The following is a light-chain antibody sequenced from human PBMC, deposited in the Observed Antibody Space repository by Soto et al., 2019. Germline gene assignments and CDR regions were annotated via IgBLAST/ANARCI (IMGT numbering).Light chain of an antibody. V-gene: IGKV3-20*01. J-gene: IGKJ4*01. Sequence: VFLALTTCTLSLSPGERATLSCRASQMVSNTYLAWYQQKPGQAPRLLIYGVSSRATGIPDRFSGSGSGTDFTLTISRLEPEDFAVYCCQQYSRSPVTVGGGTKVDI. CDR2: GVS. CDR3: QQYSRSPVT. CDR1: QMVSNTY.